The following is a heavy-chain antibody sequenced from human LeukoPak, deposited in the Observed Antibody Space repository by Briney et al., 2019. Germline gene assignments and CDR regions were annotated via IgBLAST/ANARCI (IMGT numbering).Heavy chain of an antibody. CDR3: ARFNFLLYSSSHNWFDP. CDR1: GGSISSYY. Sequence: SEPLSLTCTVSGGSISSYYGSWIRQPPGKGLEWSGYIYHRGSTKYNPSLKSRVTISLDTSKKQFSLTLSSVTAADTAVYYCARFNFLLYSSSHNWFDPWGQGILVTVSS. CDR2: IYHRGST. J-gene: IGHJ5*02. V-gene: IGHV4-59*01. D-gene: IGHD6-13*01.